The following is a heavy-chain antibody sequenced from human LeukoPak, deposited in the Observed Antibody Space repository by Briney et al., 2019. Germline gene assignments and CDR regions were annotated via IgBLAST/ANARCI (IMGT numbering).Heavy chain of an antibody. V-gene: IGHV4-59*01. CDR1: GGSISSYY. CDR3: ARAYLGVRGSSTSLLYYYYYMDV. Sequence: SETLSLTCTVSGGSISSYYWSWIRQPPGKGLEWIGYIYYSGSTNYNPSLKSRVTISVDTFKNQFSLKLSSVTAADTAVYYCARAYLGVRGSSTSLLYYYYYMDVWGKGTTVTVSS. CDR2: IYYSGST. D-gene: IGHD2-2*01. J-gene: IGHJ6*03.